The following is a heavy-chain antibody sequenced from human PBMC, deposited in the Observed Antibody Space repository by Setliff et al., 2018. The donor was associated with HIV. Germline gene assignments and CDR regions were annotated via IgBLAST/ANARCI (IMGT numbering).Heavy chain of an antibody. CDR1: GYTFTSYG. V-gene: IGHV1-18*01. CDR2: ISAFNGNT. CDR3: ARDVDTAMVRDDAFDI. D-gene: IGHD5-18*01. J-gene: IGHJ3*02. Sequence: ASVKVSCKASGYTFTSYGISWVRQAPGQGLEWMGWISAFNGNTNYAQKLQGRVTMTTDTSTSTAYMELRSLRSDDTAVYYCARDVDTAMVRDDAFDIWGQGTMVTVSS.